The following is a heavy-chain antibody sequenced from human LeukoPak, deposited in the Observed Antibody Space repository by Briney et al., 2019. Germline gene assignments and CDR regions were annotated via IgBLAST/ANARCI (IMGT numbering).Heavy chain of an antibody. D-gene: IGHD2-2*01. Sequence: GGSLRLSCAASAFTFSDYYMSWIRQAPGKGLEWVAHISTRGNSIFYGDSVKGRFTISRDNAQNSLYLQMNSLRAEDTAVYYCARDLSGITTWGGYFDFWGQGTLVTVSS. J-gene: IGHJ4*02. CDR2: ISTRGNSI. CDR3: ARDLSGITTWGGYFDF. V-gene: IGHV3-11*01. CDR1: AFTFSDYY.